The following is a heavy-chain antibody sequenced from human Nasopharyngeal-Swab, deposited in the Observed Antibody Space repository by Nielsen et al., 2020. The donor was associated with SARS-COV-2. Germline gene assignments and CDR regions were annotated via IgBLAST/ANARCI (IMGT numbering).Heavy chain of an antibody. CDR1: GFTFSSYW. Sequence: EGSLRLSCAASGFTFSSYWMSWVRQAPGKGLEWVANIKQDGSEKFYVDSVKGRFTISRDNAKNSLYLQMNSLRAEDTAVYYCARGDYYDSSGDYVDAFDIWGQGTMVTVS. V-gene: IGHV3-7*03. D-gene: IGHD3-22*01. CDR2: IKQDGSEK. CDR3: ARGDYYDSSGDYVDAFDI. J-gene: IGHJ3*02.